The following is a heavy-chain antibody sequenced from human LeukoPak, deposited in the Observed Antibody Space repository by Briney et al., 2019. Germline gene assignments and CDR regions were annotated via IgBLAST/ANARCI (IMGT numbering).Heavy chain of an antibody. CDR1: GYTFTGYY. V-gene: IGHV1-2*02. J-gene: IGHJ4*02. CDR3: ARDLTALWSPYYYDSSGYYE. CDR2: INPNSGGT. D-gene: IGHD3-22*01. Sequence: PKASVKVSCKASGYTFTGYYMHWVRQAPGQGLEWMGWINPNSGGTNYAQKFQGRVTMTRDTSISTAYMELSRLRSDDTAVYYCARDLTALWSPYYYDSSGYYEWGQGTLVTVSS.